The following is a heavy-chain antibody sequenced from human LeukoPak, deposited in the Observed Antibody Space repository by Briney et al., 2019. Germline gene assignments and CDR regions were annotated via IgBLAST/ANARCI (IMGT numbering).Heavy chain of an antibody. J-gene: IGHJ4*02. V-gene: IGHV4-39*07. D-gene: IGHD6-19*01. CDR3: ARGLIAVAGTGGRFDY. CDR1: GGSISSSSYY. Sequence: SETLSLTCTVSGGSISSSSYYWGWIRQPPGKGLEWIGSIYYSGSTYYNPSLKSRVTISVDTSKNQFSLKLSSVPAADTAVYYCARGLIAVAGTGGRFDYWGQGTLVTVSS. CDR2: IYYSGST.